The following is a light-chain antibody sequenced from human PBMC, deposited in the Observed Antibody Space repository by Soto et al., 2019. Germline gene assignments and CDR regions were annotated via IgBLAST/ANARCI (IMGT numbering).Light chain of an antibody. J-gene: IGKJ4*01. CDR2: GAS. Sequence: VVLTQSPATLSVSPVERATLSCRASQSVATNLAWYQQRPGQAPRLLIYGASKRAIGLPDRFSGSGSGTDFTLSVTRLEPEDFAVYYCHQYAVLPLTFGGGTKVDIK. CDR3: HQYAVLPLT. V-gene: IGKV3-20*01. CDR1: QSVATN.